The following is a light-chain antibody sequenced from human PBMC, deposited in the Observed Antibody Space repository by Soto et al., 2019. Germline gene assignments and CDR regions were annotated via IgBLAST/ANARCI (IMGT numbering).Light chain of an antibody. Sequence: DVVMTQSPLSLPVTRGQPASISCRSNQSLVHSDGIAYFSWFQQRPGRSPRRLIYKVSNRDSGVPARFSGSGSGTDFALKISGVEAEDVGVYYCMQGTHWPITFGQGTRLEI. CDR3: MQGTHWPIT. CDR2: KVS. V-gene: IGKV2-30*02. J-gene: IGKJ5*01. CDR1: QSLVHSDGIAY.